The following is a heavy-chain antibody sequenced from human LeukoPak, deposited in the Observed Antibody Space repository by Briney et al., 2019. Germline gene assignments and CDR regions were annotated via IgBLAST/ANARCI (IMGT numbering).Heavy chain of an antibody. V-gene: IGHV4-59*08. CDR3: ARQDSYGYGYYFDY. D-gene: IGHD5-18*01. CDR2: IYYSGST. J-gene: IGHJ4*02. CDR1: GGSFSGYY. Sequence: SETLSLTCAVYGGSFSGYYWSWIRQPPGKGLEWIGYIYYSGSTNYNPSLKSRVTISVDTSKNQFSLKLSSVTAADTAVYYCARQDSYGYGYYFDYWGQGTLVTVSS.